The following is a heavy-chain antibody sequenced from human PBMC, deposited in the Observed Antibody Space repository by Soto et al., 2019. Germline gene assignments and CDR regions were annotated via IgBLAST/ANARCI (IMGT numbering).Heavy chain of an antibody. CDR1: GGSISSSSYY. CDR2: IYYSGST. J-gene: IGHJ2*01. D-gene: IGHD4-17*01. Sequence: SETLSLTCTVSGGSISSSSYYWGWIRQPPGKGLEWIGSIYYSGSTYYNPSLRSRVTISVDTSKNQFSLKLSSVTAADTAVYYCARCPFREYGDYGVYWYFDLWGRGTLVTVSS. V-gene: IGHV4-39*01. CDR3: ARCPFREYGDYGVYWYFDL.